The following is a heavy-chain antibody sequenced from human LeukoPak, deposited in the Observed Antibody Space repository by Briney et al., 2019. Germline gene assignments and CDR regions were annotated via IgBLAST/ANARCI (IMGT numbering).Heavy chain of an antibody. D-gene: IGHD2-15*01. Sequence: GGSRRLSCAASGFTFSSYEMNWVRQAPGKGLEWVSYISRSGSTIYYADSVKGRFTISRDNSKNTLYVQMNSLRAEDTAVYYCAKARGFCSGNNCYNPFDPWGQGTLVTVSS. CDR2: ISRSGSTI. V-gene: IGHV3-48*03. CDR1: GFTFSSYE. CDR3: AKARGFCSGNNCYNPFDP. J-gene: IGHJ5*02.